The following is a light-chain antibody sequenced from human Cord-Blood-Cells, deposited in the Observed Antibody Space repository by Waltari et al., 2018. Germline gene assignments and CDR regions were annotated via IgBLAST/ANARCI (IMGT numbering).Light chain of an antibody. CDR2: GAS. J-gene: IGKJ1*01. CDR1: QSVSSSY. CDR3: QQYGSSPWT. V-gene: IGKV3-20*01. Sequence: EIVLTQSPGTLSLSPGERATLSCRASQSVSSSYLAWYQQKPGQAPRALIYGASSRATGIPDRFSGSGSGTDFTLTISRLEPEDFAVYYCQQYGSSPWTFGQGTKVEIK.